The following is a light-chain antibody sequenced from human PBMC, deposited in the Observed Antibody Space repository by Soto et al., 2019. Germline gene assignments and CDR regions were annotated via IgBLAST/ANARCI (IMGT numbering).Light chain of an antibody. CDR3: QQSYSTPIT. CDR2: GAS. J-gene: IGKJ5*01. V-gene: IGKV1-39*01. Sequence: DIQMTQSPPSLTASVGDRVTITCRASQNIYSYLNWYQQQPGKAPKLLIYGASRLQSGVTSRFSGSGSGADFTLTISSLQPEDFATYYCQQSYSTPITFGQGTRLEIK. CDR1: QNIYSY.